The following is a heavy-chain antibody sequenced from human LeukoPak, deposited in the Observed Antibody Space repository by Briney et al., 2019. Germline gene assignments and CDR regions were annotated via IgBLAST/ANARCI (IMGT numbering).Heavy chain of an antibody. CDR3: AKNPGDGYPY. V-gene: IGHV3-30*04. Sequence: GGSLRLSCAASGFTFSSYAMHWVRQAPGKGLEWVAVISYDGSNKYYADSVKGRFTISRDNSKNTLYLQMNSLRAEDTAVYYCAKNPGDGYPYWGQGTLVTVSS. D-gene: IGHD5-24*01. CDR2: ISYDGSNK. CDR1: GFTFSSYA. J-gene: IGHJ4*02.